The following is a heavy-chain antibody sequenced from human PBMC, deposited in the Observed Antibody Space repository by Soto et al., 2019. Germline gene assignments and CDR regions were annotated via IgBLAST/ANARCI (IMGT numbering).Heavy chain of an antibody. J-gene: IGHJ3*02. CDR1: GFTFSSYA. V-gene: IGHV3-23*01. D-gene: IGHD2-15*01. CDR3: AKDLGYCSGGSCHYDAFDI. CDR2: ISGIGGST. Sequence: EVQLLESGGGLVQPGGSLRLSCAASGFTFSSYAMSWVRQAPGKGLEWVSAISGIGGSTYYADSVKGRCSISRDNSKKPRYLQMHSLRAEYTAEYYCAKDLGYCSGGSCHYDAFDIWGQGPMVTLSS.